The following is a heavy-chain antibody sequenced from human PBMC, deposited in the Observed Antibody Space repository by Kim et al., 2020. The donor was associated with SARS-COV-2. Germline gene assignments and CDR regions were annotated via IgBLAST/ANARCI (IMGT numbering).Heavy chain of an antibody. D-gene: IGHD1-26*01. CDR2: ISYDGSNK. CDR1: GFTFSSYA. V-gene: IGHV3-30-3*01. CDR3: ARDIGPEWERLASDAFD. Sequence: GGSLRLSCAASGFTFSSYAMHWVRQAPGKVLEWVAVISYDGSNKYYADSVKGLFTISRDNSKNTLYLQMNSLRAEDTAVYYCARDIGPEWERLASDAFD. J-gene: IGHJ3*02.